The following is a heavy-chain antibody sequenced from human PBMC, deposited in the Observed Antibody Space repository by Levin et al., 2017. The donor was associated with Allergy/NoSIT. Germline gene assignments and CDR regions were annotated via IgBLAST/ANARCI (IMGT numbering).Heavy chain of an antibody. D-gene: IGHD6-19*01. CDR3: ARGASSGWMIDY. V-gene: IGHV3-21*01. CDR2: ISSSSGYI. CDR1: GFTFSSYS. J-gene: IGHJ4*02. Sequence: AGGSLRLSCAASGFTFSSYSMNWVRQAPGKGLEWVSFISSSSGYIYYADSVKGRFTISRDNAKNSLYLQMNSLRAEDTAVYYCARGASSGWMIDYWGQGTLVTVSS.